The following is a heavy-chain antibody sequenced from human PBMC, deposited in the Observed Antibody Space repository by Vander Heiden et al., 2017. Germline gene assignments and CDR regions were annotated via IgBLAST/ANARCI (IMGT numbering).Heavy chain of an antibody. CDR3: ARANGGIFGVVIKKYYFDY. V-gene: IGHV3-33*01. CDR2: IWYDGSNK. J-gene: IGHJ4*02. CDR1: GFTFSSYG. D-gene: IGHD3-3*01. Sequence: QVQLVASGGGVVQPGRSLRLSCAASGFTFSSYGLHWVRQAPGKGLEWVAVIWYDGSNKYYADSVKGRFTISRDNSKNTLYLQMNSLRAEDTAVYYCARANGGIFGVVIKKYYFDYWGQGTLVTVSS.